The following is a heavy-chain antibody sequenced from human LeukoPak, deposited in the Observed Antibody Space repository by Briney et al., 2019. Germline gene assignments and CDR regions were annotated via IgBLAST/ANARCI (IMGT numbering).Heavy chain of an antibody. CDR1: GNSISSGDNY. CDR2: IYTSGST. Sequence: SQTVSLTCTVSGNSISSGDNYWSWIRQPAGKGLEWIGRIYTSGSTNYNPSLKSRVTISGDTSKNQFSLRLSSVTAADTAVYYCARASYSYDINGWVPFDYWGQGTLVTVSS. D-gene: IGHD3-22*01. CDR3: ARASYSYDINGWVPFDY. J-gene: IGHJ4*02. V-gene: IGHV4-61*02.